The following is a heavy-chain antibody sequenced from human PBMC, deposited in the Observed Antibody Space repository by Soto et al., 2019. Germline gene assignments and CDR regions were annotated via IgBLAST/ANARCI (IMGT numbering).Heavy chain of an antibody. J-gene: IGHJ4*02. CDR1: GGTFSSYA. CDR3: ATGVVGATDFDY. V-gene: IGHV1-69*06. D-gene: IGHD1-26*01. CDR2: IIPMYGTA. Sequence: SVKVSCKASGGTFSSYAFSWVRQAPGLGLEWVGGIIPMYGTANYARKLQGRVTITADKSTRTVYMELSSLRSDDTAMYYCATGVVGATDFDYWGQGTLVTVSS.